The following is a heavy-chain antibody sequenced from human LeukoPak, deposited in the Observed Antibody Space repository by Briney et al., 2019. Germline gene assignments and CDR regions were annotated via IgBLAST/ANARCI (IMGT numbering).Heavy chain of an antibody. Sequence: PSDTLSLTCTVSGGSISRYYWSWIQQPPGKVLEWIGYIYYSGSANYNPSLKSQVTISVDTSKNQFSLKLSSVTTADTAVYYCARQYYYDSSGYFDYWGQGTLVTVSS. CDR1: GGSISRYY. D-gene: IGHD3-22*01. CDR2: IYYSGSA. V-gene: IGHV4-59*08. J-gene: IGHJ4*02. CDR3: ARQYYYDSSGYFDY.